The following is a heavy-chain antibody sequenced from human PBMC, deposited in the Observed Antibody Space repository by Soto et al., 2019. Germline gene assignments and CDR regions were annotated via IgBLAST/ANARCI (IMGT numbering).Heavy chain of an antibody. Sequence: QVQLQESGPGLVKPSGTLSLTCAVSGGSISSSNWWSWVRQPPGKGLEWIGEIYHSGSTNYNPSLKSRVTISVDKYKSQFSLKLNSVTAAYTDVYYCAKGRESRGPQPFDYWGQGTLVTVSS. D-gene: IGHD3-10*01. V-gene: IGHV4-4*02. CDR3: AKGRESRGPQPFDY. CDR2: IYHSGST. CDR1: GGSISSSNW. J-gene: IGHJ4*02.